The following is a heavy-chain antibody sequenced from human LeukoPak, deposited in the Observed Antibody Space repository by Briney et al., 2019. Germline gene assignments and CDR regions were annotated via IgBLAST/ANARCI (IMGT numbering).Heavy chain of an antibody. CDR2: ILSDGSQE. CDR3: VRDDDRPDNGLDY. Sequence: GGSLRLSCAASGFTFSSYAMTWVRQAPGKGLEWVAVILSDGSQEFYADAVKGRITISRDNSKNTLYLQMNSLRAEDTAVYNCVRDDDRPDNGLDYWGQGTLVTVSS. CDR1: GFTFSSYA. D-gene: IGHD3-22*01. V-gene: IGHV3-33*08. J-gene: IGHJ4*02.